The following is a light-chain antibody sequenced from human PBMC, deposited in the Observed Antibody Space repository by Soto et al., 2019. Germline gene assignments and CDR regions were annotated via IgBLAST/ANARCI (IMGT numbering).Light chain of an antibody. J-gene: IGLJ2*01. V-gene: IGLV2-14*03. CDR3: SSYTPTTAVL. CDR2: DVS. Sequence: QSALTQPASVSGSPGQSITISCTEASSDVGDYYYVSWYPQHPGKAPKLMIYDVSYRPSGVSIRCSGSKSGSTASLTISGLQAEAEADYYCSSYTPTTAVLFGGGTQLTVL. CDR1: SSDVGDYYY.